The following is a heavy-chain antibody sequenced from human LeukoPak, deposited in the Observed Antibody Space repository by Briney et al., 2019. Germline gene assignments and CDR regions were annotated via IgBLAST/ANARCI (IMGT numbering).Heavy chain of an antibody. V-gene: IGHV3-48*02. CDR1: GFTYQTLS. Sequence: GGSLSLSHGASGFTYQTLSMTWVRQAPGKGLQWVSYISITSRTTNYADSVKGRFTISRDSAKNSLYLQMNSLRDEDTAVYYCATKKPFVLLLGGRGPVVTVSS. J-gene: IGHJ3*01. CDR2: ISITSRTT. D-gene: IGHD2/OR15-2a*01. CDR3: ATKKPFVLLL.